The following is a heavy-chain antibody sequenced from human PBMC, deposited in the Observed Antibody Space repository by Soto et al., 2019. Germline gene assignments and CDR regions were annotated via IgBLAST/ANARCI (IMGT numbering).Heavy chain of an antibody. CDR2: ISAYNGNT. V-gene: IGHV1-18*01. CDR3: ARDSSGWTLYYYYGMDV. Sequence: ASVKGSCKASGYTFTSYGISWVRQAPGQGLEWMGWISAYNGNTNYAQKLQGRVTMTTDTSTSTAYMELRSLRSDDTAVYYCARDSSGWTLYYYYGMDVWGQGTTVTVSS. CDR1: GYTFTSYG. D-gene: IGHD6-19*01. J-gene: IGHJ6*02.